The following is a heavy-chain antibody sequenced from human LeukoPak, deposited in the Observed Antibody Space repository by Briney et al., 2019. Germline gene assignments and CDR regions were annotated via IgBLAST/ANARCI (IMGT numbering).Heavy chain of an antibody. CDR1: GGSISSYY. V-gene: IGHV4-4*07. Sequence: SETLSLTCTVSGGSISSYYWSWIRQPAGQGLEWIGRISTSGSTNYNPSLKSRVTMSVDTSKNQLSLKLSSVTAADTAVYYCAGLWGHRGYWGQGTLVTVSS. CDR3: AGLWGHRGY. CDR2: ISTSGST. D-gene: IGHD3-16*01. J-gene: IGHJ4*02.